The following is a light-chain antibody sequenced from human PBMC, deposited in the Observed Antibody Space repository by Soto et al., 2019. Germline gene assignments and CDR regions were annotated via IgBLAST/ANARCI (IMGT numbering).Light chain of an antibody. CDR1: QSLSSS. V-gene: IGKV3-15*01. CDR2: DAS. J-gene: IGKJ3*01. Sequence: EIVMTQSPATLSVSPGERATLSCRASQSLSSSLAWYQQKPGQAPRLLIYDASTRATGIPARFSGSGSGTEFTLTISSLQSEDFAIYYCLQYINWPTFGPGTKVDIK. CDR3: LQYINWPT.